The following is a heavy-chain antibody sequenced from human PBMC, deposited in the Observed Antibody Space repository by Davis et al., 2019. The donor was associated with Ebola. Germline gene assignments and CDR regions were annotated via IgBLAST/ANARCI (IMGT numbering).Heavy chain of an antibody. J-gene: IGHJ4*02. CDR2: ISSSSSVI. Sequence: GESLKISCAASGFTFGHYAMNWVRQAPGKGLEWISYISSSSSVIYYADSVKGRFTVSRDNAKNSLFLQMNSLRDEDTAVYYCARGRAAVARVGPEFDYWGQGTLVTVSS. V-gene: IGHV3-48*02. CDR1: GFTFGHYA. CDR3: ARGRAAVARVGPEFDY. D-gene: IGHD6-19*01.